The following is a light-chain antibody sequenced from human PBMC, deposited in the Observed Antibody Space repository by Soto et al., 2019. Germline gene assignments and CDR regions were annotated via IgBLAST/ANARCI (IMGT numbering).Light chain of an antibody. CDR2: GAS. Sequence: IMMKQSPVTLSVTPGERATLSCRSSQNIKNNLDWYQQKPGQAPRLLIYGASTRATGIPVRFSGSGSGTDFTLTISRLEPEDFAVYYCQQHGSSPITFGQGTRLE. V-gene: IGKV3-20*01. J-gene: IGKJ5*01. CDR3: QQHGSSPIT. CDR1: QNIKNN.